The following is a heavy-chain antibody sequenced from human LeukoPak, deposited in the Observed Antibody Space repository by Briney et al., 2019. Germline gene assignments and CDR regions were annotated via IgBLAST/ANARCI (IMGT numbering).Heavy chain of an antibody. Sequence: GGSLRLSCAASGFTFSSYSMNWVRQAPGKGLEWVSYISTSSSYIYYADSVKGRFTVSRDNAKNSLYLQMNSLRAEDTAVYYCARGGGDYVYFDYWGQGTLVSVSS. CDR3: ARGGGDYVYFDY. J-gene: IGHJ4*02. V-gene: IGHV3-21*01. D-gene: IGHD4-17*01. CDR2: ISTSSSYI. CDR1: GFTFSSYS.